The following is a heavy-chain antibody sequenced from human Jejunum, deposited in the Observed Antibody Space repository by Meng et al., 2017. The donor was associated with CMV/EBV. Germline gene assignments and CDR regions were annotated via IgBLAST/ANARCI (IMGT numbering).Heavy chain of an antibody. J-gene: IGHJ5*02. CDR2: IYWDDDK. CDR1: GFSLSTSEVG. CDR3: ALFTRSWFDP. Sequence: HITLKESGPTLLKPPHTPTLTCTFSGFSLSTSEVGVGWIRQPPGKALEWLAVIYWDDDKRYSPSLKSRLTITKDTSKNQVVLTLTNMDPVDTATYYCALFTRSWFDPWGQGTLVTVSS. D-gene: IGHD2-2*01. V-gene: IGHV2-5*02.